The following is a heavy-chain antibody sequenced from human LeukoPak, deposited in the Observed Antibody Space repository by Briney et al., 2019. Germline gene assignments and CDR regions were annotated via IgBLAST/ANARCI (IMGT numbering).Heavy chain of an antibody. CDR2: IYPGDSDT. J-gene: IGHJ4*02. V-gene: IGHV5-51*01. D-gene: IGHD2-15*01. Sequence: GESLKISCKGSGYSFTSYWIGWVRQMPGKGLEWMGIIYPGDSDTRYSPSFQGQVTISADKSISTAYPQWSSLKASDTAMYHCARHQPQYCSGGSCYPDYWGQGTLVTVSS. CDR3: ARHQPQYCSGGSCYPDY. CDR1: GYSFTSYW.